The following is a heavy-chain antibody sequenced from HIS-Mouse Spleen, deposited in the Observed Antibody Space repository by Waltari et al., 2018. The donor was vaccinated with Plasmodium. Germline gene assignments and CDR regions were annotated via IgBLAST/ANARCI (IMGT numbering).Heavy chain of an antibody. V-gene: IGHV4-38-2*02. Sequence: QVQLQESGPGLVKPSETLSLTCTVSGYSISSGYYWGWIRQPPGKGLEWIGRIYHSGSTHHNPSLKSRVTISVDTSKNQFSLKRSSVTAADTAVYYCARGVGYSSSWYWFDPWGQGTLVTVSS. J-gene: IGHJ5*02. CDR3: ARGVGYSSSWYWFDP. D-gene: IGHD6-13*01. CDR2: IYHSGST. CDR1: GYSISSGYY.